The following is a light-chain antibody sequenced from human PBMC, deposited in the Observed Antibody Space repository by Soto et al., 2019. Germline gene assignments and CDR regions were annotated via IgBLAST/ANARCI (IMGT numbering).Light chain of an antibody. CDR2: DAS. V-gene: IGKV1-5*01. CDR1: QNIYTW. Sequence: DIQMTQSPSTLSASVGDRVTISCRASQNIYTWLAWYQQKQGEAPKLLIHDASTLEIGVPSRFSGSGSGTEFTLTITSLQPDDFATYYCQQLKSYPQTFGQGTKVDIK. CDR3: QQLKSYPQT. J-gene: IGKJ1*01.